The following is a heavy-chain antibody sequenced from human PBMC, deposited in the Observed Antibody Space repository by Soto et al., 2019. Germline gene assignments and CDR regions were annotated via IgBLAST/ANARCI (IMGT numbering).Heavy chain of an antibody. V-gene: IGHV1-8*01. Sequence: ASVKVSCKASGYTFTSYDINWVRQATGQGLEWMGWMNPNSGNTGYAQKFQGRVTMTRNTSISTAYMELSSLRSEDTAVYYCARGSGVLRFLEWLSTRHWFDPWGQGTLVTVS. CDR2: MNPNSGNT. CDR1: GYTFTSYD. D-gene: IGHD3-3*01. J-gene: IGHJ5*02. CDR3: ARGSGVLRFLEWLSTRHWFDP.